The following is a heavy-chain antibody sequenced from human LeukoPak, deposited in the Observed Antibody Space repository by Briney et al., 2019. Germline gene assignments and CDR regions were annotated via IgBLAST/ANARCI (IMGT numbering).Heavy chain of an antibody. J-gene: IGHJ4*02. CDR3: ARGTYYYDSSGYYPSYYFDY. CDR2: IYYSGGT. V-gene: IGHV4-39*07. CDR1: GDSISSSSYY. D-gene: IGHD3-22*01. Sequence: SETLSLTCTVSGDSISSSSYYWGWIRQPPGKGLEWIGNIYYSGGTYYNPSLKSRVTISVDTSKNQFSLKLSSVTAADTAVYYCARGTYYYDSSGYYPSYYFDYWGQGTLVTVSS.